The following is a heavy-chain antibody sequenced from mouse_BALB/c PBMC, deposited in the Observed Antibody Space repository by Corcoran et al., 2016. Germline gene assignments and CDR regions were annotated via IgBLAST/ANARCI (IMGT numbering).Heavy chain of an antibody. Sequence: EVQLQQSGAELVKPGASVKLSCTASGFNIKDTYMPWVKQRPEQGLEWIGRIDPANGNTKYDPKFQGKATITADTSSNTAYLQLSSLTSEDTAGYYCARSTATDLDYWGQGTALTVSS. V-gene: IGHV14-3*02. CDR1: GFNIKDTY. D-gene: IGHD1-2*01. CDR3: ARSTATDLDY. CDR2: IDPANGNT. J-gene: IGHJ2*01.